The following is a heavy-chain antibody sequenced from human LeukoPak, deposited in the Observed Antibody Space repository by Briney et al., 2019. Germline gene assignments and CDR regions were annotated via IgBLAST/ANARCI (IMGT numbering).Heavy chain of an antibody. CDR2: ISSNGGTT. V-gene: IGHV3-64D*09. Sequence: GGSLKLSCSASGFSFSNNAMHWVSQAPGKGLEYVSGISSNGGTTGYADSVKGRFTISRDNSKRTLFLQMSSLRTEDTAIYYCASTYHYDSSGYYPFDYWGQGTLVTVSS. CDR3: ASTYHYDSSGYYPFDY. J-gene: IGHJ4*02. D-gene: IGHD3-22*01. CDR1: GFSFSNNA.